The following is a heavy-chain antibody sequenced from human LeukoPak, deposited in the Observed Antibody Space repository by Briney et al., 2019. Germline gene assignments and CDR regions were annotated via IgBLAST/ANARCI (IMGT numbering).Heavy chain of an antibody. CDR1: GFTFSSYG. J-gene: IGHJ4*02. CDR2: IWYDGSNK. Sequence: GGSLRLSCPASGFTFSSYGMHWVRQAPGKGLEWVAVIWYDGSNKYYADSVKGRFTISRDNSKNTLYLQMNSLRAEDTAVYYCARVRYYYDSSGYLIYWGQGTLVTVSS. V-gene: IGHV3-33*01. CDR3: ARVRYYYDSSGYLIY. D-gene: IGHD3-22*01.